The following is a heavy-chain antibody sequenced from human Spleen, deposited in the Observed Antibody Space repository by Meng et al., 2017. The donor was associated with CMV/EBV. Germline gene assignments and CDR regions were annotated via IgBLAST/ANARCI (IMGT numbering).Heavy chain of an antibody. CDR3: ARVVPIVVVPAAIGDYYGMDV. D-gene: IGHD2-2*02. CDR1: GGSISSYY. Sequence: GSLRLSCTVSGGSISSYYWSWIRQPPGKGLEWIGYIYYSGSTNYNPSLKSRVTISVDTSKNQFSLKLSSVTAADTAVYYCARVVPIVVVPAAIGDYYGMDVWGQGTTVTVSS. V-gene: IGHV4-59*01. J-gene: IGHJ6*02. CDR2: IYYSGST.